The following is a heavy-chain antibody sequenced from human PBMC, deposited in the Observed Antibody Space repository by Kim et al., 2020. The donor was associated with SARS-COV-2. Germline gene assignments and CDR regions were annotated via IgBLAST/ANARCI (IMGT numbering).Heavy chain of an antibody. V-gene: IGHV4-31*03. CDR1: GGSISSGGYY. CDR2: IYYSGST. Sequence: SETLSLTCTVSGGSISSGGYYWSWIRQHPGKGLEWIGYIYYSGSTYYNPSLKSRVTISVDTSKNQFSLKLSSVTAADTAVYYCARVFVATIFGVVVDYWGQGTLVTVSS. J-gene: IGHJ4*02. CDR3: ARVFVATIFGVVVDY. D-gene: IGHD3-3*01.